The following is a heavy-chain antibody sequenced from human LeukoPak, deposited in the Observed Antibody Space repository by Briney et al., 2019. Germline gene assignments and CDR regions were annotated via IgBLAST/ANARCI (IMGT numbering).Heavy chain of an antibody. CDR3: ARQTLEWLFHFDY. CDR1: GFTFSSYS. CDR2: ISSSSSYI. D-gene: IGHD3-3*01. V-gene: IGHV3-21*01. Sequence: GGSLRLSCAASGFTFSSYSMNWVRQAPGKGLKWVSSISSSSSYIYYADSVKGRFTISRDNAKNSLYLQMNSLRAEDTAVYYCARQTLEWLFHFDYWGQGTLVTVSS. J-gene: IGHJ4*02.